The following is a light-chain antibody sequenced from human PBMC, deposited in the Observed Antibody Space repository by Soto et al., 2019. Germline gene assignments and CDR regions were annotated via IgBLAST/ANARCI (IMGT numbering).Light chain of an antibody. V-gene: IGLV4-69*01. CDR1: SMHSTYA. Sequence: QCVLTQSPSASASLGASVKLTCTLSSMHSTYAIAWKQQQSEKGPRFLMKINYDGTHSKGDGFFDRFSGSSSGAVRHLTISSLQSEDEADYYCQSLGTGIQVFGGGTKLTVL. CDR2: INYDGTH. CDR3: QSLGTGIQV. J-gene: IGLJ3*02.